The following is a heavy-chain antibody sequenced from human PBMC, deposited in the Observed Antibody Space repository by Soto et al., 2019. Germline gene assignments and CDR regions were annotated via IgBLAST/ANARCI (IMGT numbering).Heavy chain of an antibody. CDR3: ARDHPDTAMAP. D-gene: IGHD5-18*01. Sequence: QVQLQESGPGLVKPSQTLSLTCTVSGGSFSSGGYYWSWIRQPPGKGLEWIGYIYYSGSTYYNPSLKSRVTISVDTSKNQCSLKLSSVTAADTAVYYCARDHPDTAMAPWGQGTLVTVSS. J-gene: IGHJ5*02. V-gene: IGHV4-31*03. CDR2: IYYSGST. CDR1: GGSFSSGGYY.